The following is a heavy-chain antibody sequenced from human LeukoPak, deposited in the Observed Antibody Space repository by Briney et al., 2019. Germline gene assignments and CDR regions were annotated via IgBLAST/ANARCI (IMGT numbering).Heavy chain of an antibody. D-gene: IGHD6-13*01. CDR2: IKQDGGEK. V-gene: IGHV3-7*01. CDR3: ARDGTAAGLYLDL. CDR1: GFTFSSYW. Sequence: GGSLRLSCAVSGFTFSSYWMNWVRQAPGKGLEWVASIKQDGGEKSYVDSVKGRFTISRDNAKNSLYLQMSSLRAEDTAVYYCARDGTAAGLYLDLWGQGTLVTVSS. J-gene: IGHJ4*01.